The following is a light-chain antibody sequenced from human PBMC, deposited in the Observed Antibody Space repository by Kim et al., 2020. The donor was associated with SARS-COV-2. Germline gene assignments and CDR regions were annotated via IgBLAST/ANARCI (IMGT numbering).Light chain of an antibody. CDR1: SLRSYY. CDR2: GKN. Sequence: GQTDRSTCQGDSLRSYYASWYQQKPGQAPVLVIYGKNNRPSGIPDRFSGASSGNTAALTITGAQAEEDADYYCNSRDSSGNLVVFGGGTQLTVL. V-gene: IGLV3-19*01. J-gene: IGLJ2*01. CDR3: NSRDSSGNLVV.